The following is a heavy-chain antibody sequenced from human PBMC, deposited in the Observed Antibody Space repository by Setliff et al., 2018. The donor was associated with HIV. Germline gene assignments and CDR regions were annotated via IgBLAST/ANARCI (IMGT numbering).Heavy chain of an antibody. J-gene: IGHJ4*01. CDR1: GYRFIGHY. CDR2: INPETGGP. V-gene: IGHV1-2*02. Sequence: ASVKVSCKTSGYRFIGHYLHWVRLAPGQGPEWVWWINPETGGPNYAQKFRGRVLMTRDTSITTAFLHVAKLTSDDTAIYYCATGIPSDLDYWGQGTLVTV. CDR3: ATGIPSDLDY. D-gene: IGHD2-21*01.